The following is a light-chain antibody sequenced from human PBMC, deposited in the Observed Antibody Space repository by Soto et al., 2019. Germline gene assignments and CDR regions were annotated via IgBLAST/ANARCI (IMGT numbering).Light chain of an antibody. V-gene: IGKV3-15*01. J-gene: IGKJ1*01. CDR3: NQYNGWPLT. Sequence: EIVMTQSPVTLSVSPGERATLSCRASQNISRSLAWYQQKPGQGPSLLIYGTSTRAGGVPARFSGGGSGTEFTLTSTSIQSEDFAVYYCNQYNGWPLTFGQGTKVEI. CDR2: GTS. CDR1: QNISRS.